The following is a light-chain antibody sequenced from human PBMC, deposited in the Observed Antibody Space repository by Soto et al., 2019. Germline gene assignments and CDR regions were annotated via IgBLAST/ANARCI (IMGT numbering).Light chain of an antibody. CDR2: EVT. Sequence: QSVLTQPPSASGSPGPSVTIPCTGTSSDVGGYDHVPWYQQHPGKAPKLMIYEVTKRPAGVPDRFSGSKSGNTASLTVSGLQAEDEADYFCSSDAGNYNYVFGTGTKVTVL. V-gene: IGLV2-8*01. J-gene: IGLJ1*01. CDR3: SSDAGNYNYV. CDR1: SSDVGGYDH.